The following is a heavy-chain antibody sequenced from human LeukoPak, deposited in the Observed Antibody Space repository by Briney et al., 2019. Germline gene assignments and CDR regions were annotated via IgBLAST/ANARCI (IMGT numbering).Heavy chain of an antibody. D-gene: IGHD2-21*01. CDR2: ITYRRSA. CDR1: GGSLDIYY. Sequence: SETLSLTCAVYGGSLDIYYWMFVRQPPGKGLHWIGEITYRRSADYNPSLKSRASITIDASQRQISLKLTSVTAADTAVYYCAGYGGDWNFDFDSWGQGTLVSVSP. V-gene: IGHV4-34*01. CDR3: AGYGGDWNFDFDS. J-gene: IGHJ4*02.